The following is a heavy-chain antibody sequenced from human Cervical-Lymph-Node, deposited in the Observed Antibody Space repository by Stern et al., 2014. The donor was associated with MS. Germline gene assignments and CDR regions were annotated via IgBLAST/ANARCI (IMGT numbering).Heavy chain of an antibody. Sequence: VQLVESGGGLVKPGGSLRLSCAASGFTLSSYTLTWVRQAPGKGLEWVSSISSSSTSIDYADSLKGRFTIPRDNANNSLYLQMSRMRAEDTAVYYCARRHGSDYDSWGQGTLVTVSS. J-gene: IGHJ5*01. V-gene: IGHV3-21*01. CDR3: ARRHGSDYDS. D-gene: IGHD3-10*01. CDR1: GFTLSSYT. CDR2: ISSSSTSI.